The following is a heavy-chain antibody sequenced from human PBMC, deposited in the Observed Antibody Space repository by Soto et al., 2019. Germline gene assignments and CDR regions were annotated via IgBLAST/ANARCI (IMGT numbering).Heavy chain of an antibody. CDR1: GFTFSSYA. V-gene: IGHV3-30-3*01. Sequence: GGSLRVSCAASGFTFSSYAMHWVRQAPGKGLEWVAVISYDGSNKYYADSVKGRFTISRDNSKNTLYLQMNSLRAEDTAVYYCARGEGAAAGTGFDYWGQGTLVTVS. CDR2: ISYDGSNK. J-gene: IGHJ4*02. CDR3: ARGEGAAAGTGFDY. D-gene: IGHD6-13*01.